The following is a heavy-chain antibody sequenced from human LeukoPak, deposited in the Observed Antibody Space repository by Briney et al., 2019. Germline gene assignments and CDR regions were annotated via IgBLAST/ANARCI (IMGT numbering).Heavy chain of an antibody. Sequence: ASVKVSCKASGYTFTSYDINWVRQATGQGLEWMGWMNPSSGNTGYAQKFQGRVTITRNTSISTAYMELSSLRSEDTAVYYCASRCSSTSCYSDLGYYYYMDVWGKGTTVTVSS. CDR2: MNPSSGNT. V-gene: IGHV1-8*03. D-gene: IGHD2-2*01. J-gene: IGHJ6*03. CDR3: ASRCSSTSCYSDLGYYYYMDV. CDR1: GYTFTSYD.